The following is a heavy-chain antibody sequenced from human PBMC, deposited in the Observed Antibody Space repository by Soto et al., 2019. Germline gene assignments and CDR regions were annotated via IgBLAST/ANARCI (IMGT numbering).Heavy chain of an antibody. D-gene: IGHD3-9*01. CDR1: GFTLSSYD. Sequence: EVQLVESGGGLVQPGGSLRLSCAASGFTLSSYDIHWVHQATGEGLAWVSGIGSGGDTHYADSVKGRFIISREDGKNSLYLQMNNLRVGDTAVYYCTRKTPPTGMEVWGQGATVTVSS. J-gene: IGHJ6*02. V-gene: IGHV3-13*01. CDR2: IGSGGDT. CDR3: TRKTPPTGMEV.